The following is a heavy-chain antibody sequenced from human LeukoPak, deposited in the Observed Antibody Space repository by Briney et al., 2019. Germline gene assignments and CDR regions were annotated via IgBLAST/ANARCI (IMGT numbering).Heavy chain of an antibody. Sequence: GGSLRLSCAASGFIFSDAWMSWVRQAPGKGLEWVSVITSGGNTYYADSVKGRFTTSRDNSKNTLYVQMNSLRAEDTAIYYCARGRGYRDYDRPLDYWGQGTLVTVSS. J-gene: IGHJ4*02. CDR1: GFIFSDAW. CDR3: ARGRGYRDYDRPLDY. D-gene: IGHD5-12*01. V-gene: IGHV3-53*01. CDR2: ITSGGNT.